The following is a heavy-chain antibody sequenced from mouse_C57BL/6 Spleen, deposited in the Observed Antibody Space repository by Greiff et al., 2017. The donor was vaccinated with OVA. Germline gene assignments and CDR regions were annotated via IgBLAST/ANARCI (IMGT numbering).Heavy chain of an antibody. CDR2: IHPSDSDN. J-gene: IGHJ2*01. CDR3: AIDSSGYEDYFDY. D-gene: IGHD3-2*02. V-gene: IGHV1-74*01. Sequence: VQLQQSGAELVKPGASVKVSCKASGYTFTSYWMHWVKQRPGQGLEWIGRIHPSDSDNNYNQKFKGKATLTVDKSSSPAYMQLSSLTSEDSAVYYCAIDSSGYEDYFDYWGQGTTLTVSS. CDR1: GYTFTSYW.